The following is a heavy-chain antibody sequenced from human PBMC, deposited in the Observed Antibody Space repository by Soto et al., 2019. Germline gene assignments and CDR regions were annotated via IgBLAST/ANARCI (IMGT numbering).Heavy chain of an antibody. V-gene: IGHV3-30*03. J-gene: IGHJ4*02. CDR1: GFTFSSYG. CDR3: AIGASYYDFRSGHGGPFDY. D-gene: IGHD3-3*01. Sequence: QVQLVESGGGVVQPGRSLRLSCAASGFTFSSYGMHWVRQAPGKGLEWVAVISYDGSNKYYADSVKGRFTISRDNSKNTLYLQMNSLRAEDTAVYYCAIGASYYDFRSGHGGPFDYWGEGTLVTVSS. CDR2: ISYDGSNK.